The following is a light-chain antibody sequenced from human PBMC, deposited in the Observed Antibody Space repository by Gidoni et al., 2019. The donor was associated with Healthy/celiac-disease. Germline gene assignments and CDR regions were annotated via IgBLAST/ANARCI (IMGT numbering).Light chain of an antibody. V-gene: IGLV1-44*01. J-gene: IGLJ2*01. CDR3: AAWDDSLNGHVV. Sequence: QSVLTQPPSASGTPGQSVTISCSGSSSNIGSNTVNWYQQLPGTAPKLLTYSNNQRPSGVPDRFSGSKSGSSASLAISGLQSEDEADYYCAAWDDSLNGHVVFGGGTKLTVL. CDR1: SSNIGSNT. CDR2: SNN.